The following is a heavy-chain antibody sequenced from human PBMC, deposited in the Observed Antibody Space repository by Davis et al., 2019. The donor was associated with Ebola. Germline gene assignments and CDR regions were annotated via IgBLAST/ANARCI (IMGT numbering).Heavy chain of an antibody. Sequence: GESLKISCAASGFTFSSYWMSWVRQAPGKGLEWVANIKQDGSEKYYVDSVKGRFTISRDNAKNSLHLQMNSLRAEDTAVYYCARDPLGYCSGGSCYFDYWGQGTLVTVSS. J-gene: IGHJ4*02. V-gene: IGHV3-7*01. CDR1: GFTFSSYW. D-gene: IGHD2-15*01. CDR3: ARDPLGYCSGGSCYFDY. CDR2: IKQDGSEK.